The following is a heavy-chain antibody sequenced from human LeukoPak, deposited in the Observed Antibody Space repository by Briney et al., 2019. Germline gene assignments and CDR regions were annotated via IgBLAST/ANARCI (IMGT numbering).Heavy chain of an antibody. Sequence: ASVKVSCKASGYTFTSYGISWVRQAPGQGLEWMGWISAYNGNTNYAQKPQGRVTMTADTSTSTAYMELRSLRSDDTAVYYCARAPLSYYDFWSGTNAFDIWGQGTMVTVSS. D-gene: IGHD3-3*01. V-gene: IGHV1-18*01. J-gene: IGHJ3*02. CDR1: GYTFTSYG. CDR3: ARAPLSYYDFWSGTNAFDI. CDR2: ISAYNGNT.